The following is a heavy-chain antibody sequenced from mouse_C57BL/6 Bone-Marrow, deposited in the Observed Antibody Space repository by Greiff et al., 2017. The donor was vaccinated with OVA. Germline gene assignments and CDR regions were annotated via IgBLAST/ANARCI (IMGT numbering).Heavy chain of an antibody. Sequence: VKLQESGAELARPGASVKLSCKASGYTFTSYGISWVKQRTGQGLEWIGELYPRSGNTYYNEKFKGKATLTADKSSSTAYMELRSLPSEDSAVKCCTSILPAQQIAYWGQGTLVTVSA. V-gene: IGHV1-81*01. CDR1: GYTFTSYG. CDR3: TSILPAQQIAY. J-gene: IGHJ3*01. CDR2: LYPRSGNT. D-gene: IGHD3-2*02.